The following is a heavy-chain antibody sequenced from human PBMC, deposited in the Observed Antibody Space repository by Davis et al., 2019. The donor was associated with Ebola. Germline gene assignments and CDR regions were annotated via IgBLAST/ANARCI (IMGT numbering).Heavy chain of an antibody. J-gene: IGHJ4*02. D-gene: IGHD6-19*01. Sequence: MPSETLSLTCALYGVSFSGYYWRWIRQPPGKGLEWIGEINHSGSTNYNPSLKSRVTISVDTSKNQFSLKLSSVTAADTAVYYCARTFWSVADYYLDYWSKGTLVTVSS. CDR1: GVSFSGYY. CDR3: ARTFWSVADYYLDY. CDR2: INHSGST. V-gene: IGHV4-34*01.